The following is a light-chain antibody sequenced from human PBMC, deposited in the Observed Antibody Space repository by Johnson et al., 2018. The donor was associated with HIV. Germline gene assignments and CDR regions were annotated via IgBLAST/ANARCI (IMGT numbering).Light chain of an antibody. CDR1: SSNIGNNY. V-gene: IGLV1-51*02. Sequence: QSVLTQPPSVSAAPGQKVTISCAGSSSNIGNNYVSWYQQLPGTAPKLLIYENNKRPSGIPDRFSGSKSGTSATLGITGLQTGDEADYYCGTWDSSLNVFVTGTKVTVL. CDR3: GTWDSSLNV. CDR2: ENN. J-gene: IGLJ1*01.